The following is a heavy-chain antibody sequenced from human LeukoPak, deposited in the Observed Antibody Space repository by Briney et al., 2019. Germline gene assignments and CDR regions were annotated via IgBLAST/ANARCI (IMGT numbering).Heavy chain of an antibody. CDR2: IYYSGST. CDR1: GGSISSYY. J-gene: IGHJ3*02. V-gene: IGHV4-59*01. CDR3: ARVWGDAFDI. Sequence: SGTLSLTCTVSGGSISSYYWSWIRQPPGKGLEWIGYIYYSGSTNYNPSLKSRVTISVDTSKNQFSLKLSSVTAADTAVYYCARVWGDAFDIWGQGTMVTVSS. D-gene: IGHD3-16*01.